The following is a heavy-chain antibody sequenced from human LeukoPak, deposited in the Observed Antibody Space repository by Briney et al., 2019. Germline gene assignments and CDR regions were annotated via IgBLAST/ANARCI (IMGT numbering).Heavy chain of an antibody. Sequence: SQTLSLTCAISGDSVSSNSAAWNWIRQSPSRGLEWLGRTYHRSKWYNDYAVSVKSRITINPDTSKNQLSLQLKSVTPEDTAVYYCARGYGEIPPFDYWGQGTLVTVSS. CDR2: TYHRSKWYN. V-gene: IGHV6-1*01. CDR3: ARGYGEIPPFDY. CDR1: GDSVSSNSAA. D-gene: IGHD4-17*01. J-gene: IGHJ4*02.